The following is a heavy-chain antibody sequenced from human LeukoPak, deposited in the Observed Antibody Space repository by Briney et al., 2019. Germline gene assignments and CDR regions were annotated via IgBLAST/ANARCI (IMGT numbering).Heavy chain of an antibody. J-gene: IGHJ4*02. V-gene: IGHV3-21*01. Sequence: GESLRLSCAASGFTFSSYTMNWVRQAPGKGLQWVSSISSGSRYIFYADSLKGRFTISRDNAKNTVYLQINSLRAEDTAVYYCATLNSFGNDYWGQGVLVSVSS. D-gene: IGHD5-18*01. CDR3: ATLNSFGNDY. CDR1: GFTFSSYT. CDR2: ISSGSRYI.